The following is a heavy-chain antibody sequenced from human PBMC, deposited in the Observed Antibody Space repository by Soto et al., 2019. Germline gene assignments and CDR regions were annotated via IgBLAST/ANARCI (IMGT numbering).Heavy chain of an antibody. Sequence: QVQLQQWGAGLLKPSETLSLTCAVYGGSFSGYYWSWIRQPPGKGLEWIGEINHSGSTNYNPSLKSRVTISVDTSKNQFSLKLSSVTAADTAVYYCASSPSPMVRGVPGSYDYWGQGTLVTVSS. J-gene: IGHJ4*02. V-gene: IGHV4-34*01. CDR2: INHSGST. CDR1: GGSFSGYY. CDR3: ASSPSPMVRGVPGSYDY. D-gene: IGHD3-10*01.